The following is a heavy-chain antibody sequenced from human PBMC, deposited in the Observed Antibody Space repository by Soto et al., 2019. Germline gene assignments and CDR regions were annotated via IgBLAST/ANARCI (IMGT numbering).Heavy chain of an antibody. CDR2: IKSKTDGGTT. D-gene: IGHD3-3*01. CDR1: GFTFSNAC. V-gene: IGHV3-15*01. CDR3: TTDLTPFGVVYGVYGMDV. J-gene: IGHJ6*02. Sequence: XVCLRLSCAASGFTFSNACMSWVRQAPGKGLEWVGRIKSKTDGGTTDYAAPVKGRFTISRDDSKNTLYLQMNSLKTEDTAVYYCTTDLTPFGVVYGVYGMDVCGQRTTVTVSS.